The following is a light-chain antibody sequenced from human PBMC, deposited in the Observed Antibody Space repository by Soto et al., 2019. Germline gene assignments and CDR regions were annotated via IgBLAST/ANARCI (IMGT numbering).Light chain of an antibody. V-gene: IGKV3D-15*01. CDR3: QHYNNWPPGIT. CDR1: QSLSSN. J-gene: IGKJ5*01. Sequence: EIVLTQSPATLSVSPGERSTLSCMSIQSLSSNLAWYQQKPGQAPRLLMYDISTRATGIPARFSGSGSGTEFTLTISSLQSEDFAVYYCQHYNNWPPGITFGQGTRLEIK. CDR2: DIS.